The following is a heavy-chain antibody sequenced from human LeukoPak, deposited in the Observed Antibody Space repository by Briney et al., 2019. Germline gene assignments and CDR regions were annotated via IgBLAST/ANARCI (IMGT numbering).Heavy chain of an antibody. CDR2: ISPYNGDT. Sequence: ASVKVSCKASGYTFITYGVNWVXQAPGHGLDWMGWISPYNGDTKYAQKFQGRVTVTTDTSTSTVYMELRSLRPDDTAVYYCARDKSRYNYGYNFWGQGTLVTVSS. CDR1: GYTFITYG. D-gene: IGHD5-18*01. J-gene: IGHJ4*02. V-gene: IGHV1-18*01. CDR3: ARDKSRYNYGYNF.